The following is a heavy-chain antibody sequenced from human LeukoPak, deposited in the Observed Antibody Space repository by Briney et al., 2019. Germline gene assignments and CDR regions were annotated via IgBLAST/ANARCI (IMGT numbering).Heavy chain of an antibody. CDR2: IKSKTAGGTT. CDR3: TTEGGRDDISTGGAFGI. V-gene: IGHV3-15*01. Sequence: GGSLTLSCAASGFTFTNAWMSWVRQAPGQGLEWVGRIKSKTAGGTTQYAVPVKGRFTVSRDDSKNTLYLQMNSLKTEDTGVYYCTTEGGRDDISTGGAFGIWGRGTMVTVSS. CDR1: GFTFTNAW. J-gene: IGHJ3*02. D-gene: IGHD3-9*01.